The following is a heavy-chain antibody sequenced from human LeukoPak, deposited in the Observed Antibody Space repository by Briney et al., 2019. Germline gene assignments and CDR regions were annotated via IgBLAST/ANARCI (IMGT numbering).Heavy chain of an antibody. D-gene: IGHD3-22*01. CDR1: GVTVSSNY. CDR2: ISGSGGST. V-gene: IGHV3-23*01. Sequence: GGTLRLSCAASGVTVSSNYMTWVRQAPGKGLEWVSAISGSGGSTYYADSVKGRFTISRDNSKNTLYLQMNSLRAEDTAVYYCAKVRSIYYDSSGSRNYFDYWGQGTLVTVSS. CDR3: AKVRSIYYDSSGSRNYFDY. J-gene: IGHJ4*02.